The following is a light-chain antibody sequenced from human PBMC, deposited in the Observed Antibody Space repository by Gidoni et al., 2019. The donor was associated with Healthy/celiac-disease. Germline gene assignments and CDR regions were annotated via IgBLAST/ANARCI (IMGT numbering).Light chain of an antibody. CDR1: QSVSSN. J-gene: IGKJ2*02. Sequence: EIVMTQSPATLSVSPGERATLSCRASQSVSSNLAWYQQKPDQAPRLLIYGASTRATGIPARFSGSGSRTEFTLTISSLQSEDFAVYYCQQYNNWPPCTFXXXTELEIK. V-gene: IGKV3-15*01. CDR3: QQYNNWPPCT. CDR2: GAS.